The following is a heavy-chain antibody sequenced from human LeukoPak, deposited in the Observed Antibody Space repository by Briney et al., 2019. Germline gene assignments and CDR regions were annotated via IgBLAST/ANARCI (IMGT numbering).Heavy chain of an antibody. V-gene: IGHV3-30*18. Sequence: PGRSLRLSCAASGFTFSSYGMHWVRQAPGKGLEWVAVISYDGSNKYYADSVKGRFTISRDNSKNTLYLQMNSLRAEDTAVYYCAKELERLMDGMDVWGQGTTVTVSS. J-gene: IGHJ6*02. D-gene: IGHD1-1*01. CDR3: AKELERLMDGMDV. CDR2: ISYDGSNK. CDR1: GFTFSSYG.